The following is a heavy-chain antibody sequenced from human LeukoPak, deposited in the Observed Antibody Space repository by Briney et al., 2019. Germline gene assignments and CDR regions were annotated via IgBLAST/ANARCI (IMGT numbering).Heavy chain of an antibody. V-gene: IGHV4-34*01. CDR3: ARGGRITIFPFDY. D-gene: IGHD3-9*01. Sequence: SETLSLTCAVYGGSFSGYYWSWIRQPPGKGLEWIGEINHSGSTNYNPSLKSRVTMSVDTSKNQFSLKLSSVTAADTAVYYCARGGRITIFPFDYWGQGTLVTVSS. J-gene: IGHJ4*02. CDR2: INHSGST. CDR1: GGSFSGYY.